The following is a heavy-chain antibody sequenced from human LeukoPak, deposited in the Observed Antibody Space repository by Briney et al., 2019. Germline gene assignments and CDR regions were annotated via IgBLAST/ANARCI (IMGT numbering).Heavy chain of an antibody. J-gene: IGHJ4*02. CDR3: XXXXXSDWYSPLDY. Sequence: GGSLRLSCAASGFTFSSYAMSWIRQAPGKGLEWVAIITATGDTAYYADSVKGRFTISRDNSRNTVYMQMDSLRAEDTAIYYXXXXXXSDWYSPLDYWGQGSQVTVSP. CDR1: GFTFSSYA. D-gene: IGHD6-19*01. CDR2: ITATGDTA. V-gene: IGHV3-23*01.